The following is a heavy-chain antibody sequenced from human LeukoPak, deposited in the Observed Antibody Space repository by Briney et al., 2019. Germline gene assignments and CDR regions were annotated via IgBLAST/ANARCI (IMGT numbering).Heavy chain of an antibody. J-gene: IGHJ4*02. CDR3: AKHYDILTGPDY. CDR2: ISGSGGST. D-gene: IGHD3-9*01. CDR1: GFTFSSYA. Sequence: GGSLRLSCAASGFTFSSYAMSWVRQAPGKGLEWVSAISGSGGSTYYADSVKGRFTISRDNSENTLYLQMNSLRAEDTAVYYCAKHYDILTGPDYWGQGTLVTVSS. V-gene: IGHV3-23*01.